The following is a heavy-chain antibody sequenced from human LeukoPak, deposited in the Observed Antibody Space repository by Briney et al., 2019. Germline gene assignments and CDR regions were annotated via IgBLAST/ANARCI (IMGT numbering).Heavy chain of an antibody. CDR1: GGSFSGYY. J-gene: IGHJ4*02. Sequence: SSETLSLTCAVYGGSFSGYYWSWIRQPPGKGLEWIGEINHSGSTNYNPSLKSRVTISVDTSKNQFSLKLSSVTAADTAVYYCASNLRGSYRLRGYWGQGTLVTVSS. V-gene: IGHV4-34*01. CDR3: ASNLRGSYRLRGY. CDR2: INHSGST. D-gene: IGHD1-26*01.